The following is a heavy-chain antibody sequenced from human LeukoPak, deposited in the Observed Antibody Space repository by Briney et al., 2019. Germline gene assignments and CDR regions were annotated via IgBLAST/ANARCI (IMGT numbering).Heavy chain of an antibody. V-gene: IGHV1-18*01. CDR3: ARGLGSDRMVRGTPFDY. D-gene: IGHD3-10*01. CDR2: ISAYNGNT. J-gene: IGHJ4*02. Sequence: ASVKVSCKASGYTFTSYGISWVRQAPGQGLEWMGWISAYNGNTNYAQKLQGRVTMTTDTSTSTAYMELRSLRSDDTAVYYCARGLGSDRMVRGTPFDYWGQGTLVTVSS. CDR1: GYTFTSYG.